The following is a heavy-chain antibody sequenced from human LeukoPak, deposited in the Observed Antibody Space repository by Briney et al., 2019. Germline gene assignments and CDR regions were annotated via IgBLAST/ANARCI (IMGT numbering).Heavy chain of an antibody. D-gene: IGHD3-16*01. V-gene: IGHV4-34*01. J-gene: IGHJ4*02. Sequence: SQTLSPTCAVYGGSLSGYYWRWISQPPEKGLEWIGEINHSGSTNYNPSLNSRVTISVDTSKNQFSLKLSSVTAADTAVYYCARGLGGRKKDYWGQGTLVTVSS. CDR1: GGSLSGYY. CDR3: ARGLGGRKKDY. CDR2: INHSGST.